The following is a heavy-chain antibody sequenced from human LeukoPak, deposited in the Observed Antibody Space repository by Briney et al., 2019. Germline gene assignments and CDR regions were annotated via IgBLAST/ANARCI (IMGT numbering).Heavy chain of an antibody. D-gene: IGHD1-26*01. CDR1: RFSFSEYA. CDR3: AKYGPQDSGSSHFDY. V-gene: IGHV3-23*01. CDR2: ISGSGRTT. J-gene: IGHJ4*02. Sequence: GGSLRLSCAASRFSFSEYAMSWVRQAPGKGLEWVSIISGSGRTTDYADSVKGRFTISRDNSKNTLYLQMNSLRVEDTAVYYCAKYGPQDSGSSHFDYWGQGALVTVSS.